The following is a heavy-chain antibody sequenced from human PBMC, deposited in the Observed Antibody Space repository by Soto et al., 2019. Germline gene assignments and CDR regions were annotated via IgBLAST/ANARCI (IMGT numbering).Heavy chain of an antibody. Sequence: SVKVSGKGSGLTFTSSAVQWVSQARGQRREWIGWIVVGSGNTNYAQKFQERVTITRDMSTSTAYMELSSLRSEDTAVYYCAADSDQEFRAHYYYYYGMDVWGQGTTVTVSS. CDR2: IVVGSGNT. V-gene: IGHV1-58*01. D-gene: IGHD1-26*01. CDR1: GLTFTSSA. CDR3: AADSDQEFRAHYYYYYGMDV. J-gene: IGHJ6*02.